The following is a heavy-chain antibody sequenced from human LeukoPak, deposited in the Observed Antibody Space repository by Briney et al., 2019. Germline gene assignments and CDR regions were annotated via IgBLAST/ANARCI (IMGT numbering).Heavy chain of an antibody. CDR3: ARVSDFWSGXPHDAFXI. CDR2: IKQDGSEK. V-gene: IGHV3-7*03. Sequence: PGGSLTLSCAASGFTFSSYWMSWVRQAPGKGLEWVANIKQDGSEKYYVDSVKGRFTISRDNAKNSLYLQMNSLRAEDTAVYYCARVSDFWSGXPHDAFXIWGQGTMVTV. D-gene: IGHD3-3*01. J-gene: IGHJ3*02. CDR1: GFTFSSYW.